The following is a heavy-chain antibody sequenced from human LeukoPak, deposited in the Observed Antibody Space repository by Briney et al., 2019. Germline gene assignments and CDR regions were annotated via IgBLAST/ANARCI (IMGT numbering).Heavy chain of an antibody. J-gene: IGHJ3*02. V-gene: IGHV1-18*01. CDR1: GYTFTSYG. CDR2: SSTYNGNT. CDR3: ARAGIVPAAPVSFDI. Sequence: GGSVKVSCKASGYTFTSYGTSWGRQAPRQQVEWRGWSSTYNGNTNNAQKLQDRVTMTTDTSTSTAYMEMRSLRSDDTAVYYCARAGIVPAAPVSFDIWGQGTMVTVSS. D-gene: IGHD2-2*01.